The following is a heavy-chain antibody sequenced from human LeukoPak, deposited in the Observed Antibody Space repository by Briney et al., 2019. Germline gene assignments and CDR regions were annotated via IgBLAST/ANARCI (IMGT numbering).Heavy chain of an antibody. CDR2: ISSSGSTI. D-gene: IGHD3-10*01. Sequence: GGSLRLSCAASGFTFSSYEMNWVRQAPGKGLGWVSYISSSGSTIYYADSVKGRFTISRDNAKNSLFLEMNSLRVEDTAVYYCAREGEGWFGEFNSWGQGTLVTVSS. CDR3: AREGEGWFGEFNS. CDR1: GFTFSSYE. V-gene: IGHV3-48*03. J-gene: IGHJ4*02.